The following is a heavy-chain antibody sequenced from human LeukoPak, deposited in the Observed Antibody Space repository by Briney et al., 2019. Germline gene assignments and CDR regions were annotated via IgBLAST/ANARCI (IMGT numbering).Heavy chain of an antibody. CDR3: ATTPQYYYDSSGYGY. D-gene: IGHD3-22*01. CDR1: GFTFSSYA. Sequence: SGGSLRLSCAASGFTFSSYAMSWVRQAPGKGLEWVSAISGSGGSTYYADSVKGRFTISRDNSKNTLYLQMNSLRAEDTAVYYCATTPQYYYDSSGYGYWGQGTLVTVSS. J-gene: IGHJ4*02. V-gene: IGHV3-23*01. CDR2: ISGSGGST.